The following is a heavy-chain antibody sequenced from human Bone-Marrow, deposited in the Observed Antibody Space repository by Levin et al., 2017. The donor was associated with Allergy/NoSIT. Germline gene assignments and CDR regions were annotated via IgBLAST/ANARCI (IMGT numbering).Heavy chain of an antibody. Sequence: PGESLKISCKASGGTFNSYAFTWVRQAPGQGLEWMGGIIPFFGTANYAQKFQGRVTITADESTSTVYMELRSLRSEDTAVYYYARELRYNWDSAHNWFDPWGQGTLVTVSS. CDR1: GGTFNSYA. D-gene: IGHD1-7*01. CDR2: IIPFFGTA. V-gene: IGHV1-69*01. J-gene: IGHJ5*02. CDR3: ARELRYNWDSAHNWFDP.